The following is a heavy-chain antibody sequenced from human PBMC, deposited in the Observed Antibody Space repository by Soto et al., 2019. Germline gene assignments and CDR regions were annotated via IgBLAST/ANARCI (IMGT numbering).Heavy chain of an antibody. CDR2: ISAYNGNT. CDR1: GYTFTSYG. V-gene: IGHV1-18*01. CDR3: ARAGARGIIVVVPAALYYYYGMDV. Sequence: QVQLVQSGAEVKKPGDSVKVSCKASGYTFTSYGISWVRQAPGQGLEWMGWISAYNGNTNYAQKLQGRVTMTTDTSTSTAYMELRSLRSDDTAVYHCARAGARGIIVVVPAALYYYYGMDVWGQGTTVTVSS. D-gene: IGHD2-2*01. J-gene: IGHJ6*02.